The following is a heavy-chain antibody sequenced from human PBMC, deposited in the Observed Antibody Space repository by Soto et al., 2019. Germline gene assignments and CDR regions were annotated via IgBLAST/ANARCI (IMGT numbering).Heavy chain of an antibody. CDR3: ARIRDEDCSGGSCYYYFDY. D-gene: IGHD2-15*01. CDR2: IFSNDEK. J-gene: IGHJ4*02. V-gene: IGHV2-26*01. CDR1: GFSLSNARMG. Sequence: QVTLKESGPVLVKPTETLTLTCTVSGFSLSNARMGVSWIRQPPGKALEWLAHIFSNDEKSYSTSLKSRLTSSKDTPXXXVXLTMTNMDPVDTATYYCARIRDEDCSGGSCYYYFDYWGQGTLVTVSS.